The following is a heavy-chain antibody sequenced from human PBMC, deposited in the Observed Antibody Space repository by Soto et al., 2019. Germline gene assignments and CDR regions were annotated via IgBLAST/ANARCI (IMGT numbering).Heavy chain of an antibody. CDR3: TKNGWYSTDV. V-gene: IGHV4-4*02. CDR1: GVSVTSDNW. CDR2: IFHGATT. D-gene: IGHD6-19*01. Sequence: QMQLHESGPGLVKPSGTLSLACDVSGVSVTSDNWWSWVRQPPGKGLEWIGEIFHGATTNYNPSFKSRVTISVDNSNDQFSLTLTSVTAADTAIYYCTKNGWYSTDVWGQGTMVTVSS. J-gene: IGHJ3*01.